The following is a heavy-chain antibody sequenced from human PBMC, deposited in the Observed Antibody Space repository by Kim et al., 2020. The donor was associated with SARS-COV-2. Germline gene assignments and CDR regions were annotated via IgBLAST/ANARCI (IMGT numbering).Heavy chain of an antibody. J-gene: IGHJ4*02. D-gene: IGHD3-10*01. Sequence: SLKSRVTISVDTSKNQFSLKLSSVTAADTAVYYCARDPGSYYGSGSHFDYWGQGTLVTVSS. CDR3: ARDPGSYYGSGSHFDY. V-gene: IGHV4-59*01.